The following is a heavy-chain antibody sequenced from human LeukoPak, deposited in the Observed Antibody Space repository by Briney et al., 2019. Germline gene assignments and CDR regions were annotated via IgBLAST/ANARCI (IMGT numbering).Heavy chain of an antibody. CDR3: AKDLRAFDFWSGYASSGGFDY. CDR1: GFTFNSYA. V-gene: IGHV3-23*01. D-gene: IGHD3-3*01. CDR2: ISGSGGST. J-gene: IGHJ4*02. Sequence: GGSLRLSCAASGFTFNSYAMSWVRQAPGKGLEWVSVISGSGGSTYYADSVKGRFTISRDSSKNTLYLQMNSLRAEDTAVYYCAKDLRAFDFWSGYASSGGFDYWGQGTLVTVSS.